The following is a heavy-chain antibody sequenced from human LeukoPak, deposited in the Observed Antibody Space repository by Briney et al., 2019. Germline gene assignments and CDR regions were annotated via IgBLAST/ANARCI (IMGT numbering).Heavy chain of an antibody. CDR3: AKRAADHNYHYYGMDV. CDR1: GFTFSTYA. J-gene: IGHJ6*02. CDR2: ILGSGETT. D-gene: IGHD1-14*01. V-gene: IGHV3-23*01. Sequence: GGSLRLSCAASGFTFSTYAMSWVRQAPGKGLEWVAGILGSGETTYTADSVKGRFTISRDNSKNTLYLQMNSLRAEDTAVYYCAKRAADHNYHYYGMDVWGQGTTVTVSS.